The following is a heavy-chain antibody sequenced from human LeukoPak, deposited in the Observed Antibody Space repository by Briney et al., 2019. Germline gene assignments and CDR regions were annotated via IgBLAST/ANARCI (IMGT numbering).Heavy chain of an antibody. CDR1: TFSSYA. CDR2: IYYSGST. CDR3: ASLPPYYYDSSGYPYGDY. V-gene: IGHV4-39*01. J-gene: IGHJ4*02. D-gene: IGHD3-22*01. Sequence: TFSSYAMSWVRQPPGKGLEXIGSIYYSGSTYYNPSLKSRVTISVDTSKNQFSLKLSSVTAADTAVYYCASLPPYYYDSSGYPYGDYWGQGTLVTVSS.